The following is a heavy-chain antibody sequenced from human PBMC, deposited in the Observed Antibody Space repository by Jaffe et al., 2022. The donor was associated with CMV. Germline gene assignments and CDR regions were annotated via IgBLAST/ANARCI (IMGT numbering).Heavy chain of an antibody. J-gene: IGHJ4*02. CDR2: FDPEDGER. Sequence: QVQLEQSGAEVKKPGASVKVSCKISGYTLTESSMHWVRQAPGKGLEWMGGFDPEDGERIYAQKFQGRVTMTEDTSRDRAYMEVSGLKYEDTAVYYCATVLLLRGSHSSFENWGQGTLVTVSS. CDR3: ATVLLLRGSHSSFEN. V-gene: IGHV1-24*01. D-gene: IGHD1-26*01. CDR1: GYTLTESS.